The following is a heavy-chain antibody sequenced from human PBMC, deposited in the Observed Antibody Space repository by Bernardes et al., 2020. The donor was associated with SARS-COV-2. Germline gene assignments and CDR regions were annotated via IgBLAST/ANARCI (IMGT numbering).Heavy chain of an antibody. CDR1: GGSISSYY. J-gene: IGHJ6*02. Sequence: TLSLTCTVSGGSISSYYWSWIRQPPGKGLEWIGYIYYSGSTNYNPSLKSRVTISVDTSKNQFSLKLSSVTAADTAVYYCARHQEKRYFDWLPDPYYYYYGMDVWGQGTTVTVSS. D-gene: IGHD3-9*01. V-gene: IGHV4-59*08. CDR2: IYYSGST. CDR3: ARHQEKRYFDWLPDPYYYYYGMDV.